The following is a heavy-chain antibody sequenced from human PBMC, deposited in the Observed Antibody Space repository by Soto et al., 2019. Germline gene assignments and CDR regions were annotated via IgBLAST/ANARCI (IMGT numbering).Heavy chain of an antibody. CDR2: INQDGGGT. J-gene: IGHJ4*02. D-gene: IGHD6-19*01. CDR1: GFTFISSF. CDR3: ARYFRGSGRYFFDY. V-gene: IGHV3-7*03. Sequence: GGSLRLSCVASGFTFISSFMGWVRQAPGKGLEWVANINQDGGGTYYVDSVEGRFTISRDNAKDSLYLQMNSLRGDDTAVYYCARYFRGSGRYFFDYWGQGTLVTVSS.